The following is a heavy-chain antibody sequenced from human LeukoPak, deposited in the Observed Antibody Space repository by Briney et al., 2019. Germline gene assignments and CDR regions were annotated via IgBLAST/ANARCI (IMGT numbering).Heavy chain of an antibody. CDR3: ARARPPYCSSTSCYRWFDP. J-gene: IGHJ5*02. V-gene: IGHV3-30-3*01. CDR1: GFTFSSYA. CDR2: ISYDGSNK. Sequence: GGSLRLSCAASGFTFSSYAMHWVRQAPGKGLEWVAVISYDGSNKYYADSVKGRFTISRDNSKNTLYLQMNSLRAEDTAVYYCARARPPYCSSTSCYRWFDPWGQGTLVTVSS. D-gene: IGHD2-2*01.